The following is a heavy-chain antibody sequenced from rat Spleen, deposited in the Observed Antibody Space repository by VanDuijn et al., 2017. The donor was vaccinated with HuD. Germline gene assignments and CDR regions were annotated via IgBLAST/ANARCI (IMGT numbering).Heavy chain of an antibody. V-gene: IGHV2S63*01. D-gene: IGHD1-4*01. J-gene: IGHJ2*01. CDR2: IWAGGST. CDR1: GFTFSDYY. Sequence: EVQLVESGGGLVQPGRSLKLSCAASGFTFSDYYMAWVRQPPGKGLEWVGVIWAGGSTAYNSLLKSRLRISRDTSKSQVFLEMNSLQTEDTATYYCVREANSPGITFDYWGQGVMVTVSS. CDR3: VREANSPGITFDY.